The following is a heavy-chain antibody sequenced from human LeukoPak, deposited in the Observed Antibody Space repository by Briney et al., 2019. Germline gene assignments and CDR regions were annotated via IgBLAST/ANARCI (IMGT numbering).Heavy chain of an antibody. D-gene: IGHD2-15*01. CDR1: GFTFGDYA. J-gene: IGHJ4*02. CDR2: IRSKAYGGTT. Sequence: GGSLRLSCTASGFTFGDYAMSWVRQAPGKGLEWVGFIRSKAYGGTTEYAASVKGRFTISRDDSKSIAYLQMNSLKTEDTAVYYCTRVRGWELLDYWGQGTLVTVSS. V-gene: IGHV3-49*04. CDR3: TRVRGWELLDY.